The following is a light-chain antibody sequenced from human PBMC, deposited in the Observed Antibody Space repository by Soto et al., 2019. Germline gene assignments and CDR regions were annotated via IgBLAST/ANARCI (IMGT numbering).Light chain of an antibody. CDR3: QQYNSYPLT. Sequence: DIQMTQSPSTLSASVGDRVTITCRASQSISSWLAWYQQKPGKAPTLLIYKASSLESGVPSRFSGSGSGTEFTLTISSLQPDDCATYYCQQYNSYPLTVGGGTKVEIK. CDR1: QSISSW. V-gene: IGKV1-5*03. J-gene: IGKJ4*01. CDR2: KAS.